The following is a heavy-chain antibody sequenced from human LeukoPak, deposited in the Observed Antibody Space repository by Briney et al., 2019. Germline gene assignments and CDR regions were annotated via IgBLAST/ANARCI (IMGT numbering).Heavy chain of an antibody. CDR2: IIPIFGTA. Sequence: GASVKVSCKASGYTFTSYGISWVRQAPGQGLEWMGGIIPIFGTANYAQKFQGRVTITADESTSTAYMELNSLRAEDTAVYYCAKDSVAGHFDYWGQGTLVTVSS. CDR3: AKDSVAGHFDY. V-gene: IGHV1-69*13. CDR1: GYTFTSYG. D-gene: IGHD6-19*01. J-gene: IGHJ4*02.